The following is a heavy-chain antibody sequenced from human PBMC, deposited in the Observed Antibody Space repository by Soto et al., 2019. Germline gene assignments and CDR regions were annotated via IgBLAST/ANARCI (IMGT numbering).Heavy chain of an antibody. CDR3: AKGGRQWLVTSDFNY. D-gene: IGHD6-19*01. CDR1: GFTFSAYA. Sequence: VQLVESGGGVVQPGRSLRLSCAASGFTFSAYAMHWVHQAPGKGLEWVAVVSHDGRNTHYAESVKGRFTISRDSSKNTVSLEMTSPRAEDTAVYYCAKGGRQWLVTSDFNYWGQGALVTVSS. J-gene: IGHJ4*02. V-gene: IGHV3-30*18. CDR2: VSHDGRNT.